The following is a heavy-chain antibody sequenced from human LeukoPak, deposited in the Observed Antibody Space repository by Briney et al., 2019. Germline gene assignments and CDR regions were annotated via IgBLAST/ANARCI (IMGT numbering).Heavy chain of an antibody. V-gene: IGHV1-2*06. CDR3: ARGDIVVVPAARNWFDP. CDR2: INPNSGGT. D-gene: IGHD2-2*01. CDR1: EYTFTGYY. Sequence: ASVKVSCKASEYTFTGYYMHWVRQAPGQGLESMGRINPNSGGTNYAQKFQGRVTMTRDTSISTAYMELSRLRSDDTAVYYCARGDIVVVPAARNWFDPWGQGTLVTVSS. J-gene: IGHJ5*02.